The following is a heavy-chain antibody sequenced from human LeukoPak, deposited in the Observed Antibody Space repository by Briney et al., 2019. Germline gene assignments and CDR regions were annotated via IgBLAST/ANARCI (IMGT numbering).Heavy chain of an antibody. CDR3: ARARIRAFDI. CDR1: GYSINSGYY. D-gene: IGHD3-3*02. V-gene: IGHV4-38-2*02. CDR2: INHSGTT. Sequence: SETLSLTCTVSGYSINSGYYWGWIRQPPGKGLEWIASINHSGTTYYNPSLASRVSISVDTSKNQFSLRLTSVTVADTAVYHCARARIRAFDIWGQGTMVTVSS. J-gene: IGHJ3*02.